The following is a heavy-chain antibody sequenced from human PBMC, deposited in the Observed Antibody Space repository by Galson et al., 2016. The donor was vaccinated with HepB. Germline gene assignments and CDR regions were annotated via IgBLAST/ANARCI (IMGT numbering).Heavy chain of an antibody. CDR3: AGGCSRVSCYRGFDP. V-gene: IGHV3-23*01. CDR1: GFTFSSYA. CDR2: ISGGGDNT. J-gene: IGHJ5*02. Sequence: SLRLSCAASGFTFSSYAMSWLRQAPGKGLEWVSAISGGGDNTYYADSVKGRFTISRDNSNNTLYLRMDSLRAEDTAIYYWAGGCSRVSCYRGFDPWGQGTLVTVSS. D-gene: IGHD2-2*01.